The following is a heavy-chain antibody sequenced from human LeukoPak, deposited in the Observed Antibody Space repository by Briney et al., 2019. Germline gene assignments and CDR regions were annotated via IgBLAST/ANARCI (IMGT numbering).Heavy chain of an antibody. CDR1: GVSISSSSYY. Sequence: SETLSLTCTVSGVSISSSSYYWGWIRQPPGKGLEWIGSIYYSGGTYYNPSLKSRVTISVDTSKNQFSLKLSSVTAADTAVYYCARISSSSLGYWGQGTLVTVS. D-gene: IGHD6-13*01. CDR2: IYYSGGT. CDR3: ARISSSSLGY. V-gene: IGHV4-39*07. J-gene: IGHJ4*02.